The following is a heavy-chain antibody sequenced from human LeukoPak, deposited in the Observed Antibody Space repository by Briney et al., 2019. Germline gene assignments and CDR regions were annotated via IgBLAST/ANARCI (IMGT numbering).Heavy chain of an antibody. CDR1: GFTFSNFG. CDR2: IWYDGSKK. CDR3: ARTNRDTAMVRH. J-gene: IGHJ1*01. V-gene: IGHV3-33*01. D-gene: IGHD5-18*01. Sequence: HPAGSLRLSCAASGFTFSNFGMHWVRQAPGKGLEWVAVIWYDGSKKYYADSVEGRFTISRDNSKNTLYLQMNSLRAEDTAMYYCARTNRDTAMVRHWGQGTLVTVSS.